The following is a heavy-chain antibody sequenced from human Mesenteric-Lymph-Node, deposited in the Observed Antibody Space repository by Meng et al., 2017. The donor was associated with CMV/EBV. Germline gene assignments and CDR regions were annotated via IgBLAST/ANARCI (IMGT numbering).Heavy chain of an antibody. J-gene: IGHJ4*02. Sequence: ASGFTFSGSAMHWVRQASGKGLEWVGRIRTKPNSYATAYAASVEGRFTISRDDSRNMAFLQMNSLKTEDAGVYYCVRPADTSGWLPVWGQGTLVTVSS. CDR3: VRPADTSGWLPV. CDR1: GFTFSGSA. CDR2: IRTKPNSYAT. D-gene: IGHD6-19*01. V-gene: IGHV3-73*01.